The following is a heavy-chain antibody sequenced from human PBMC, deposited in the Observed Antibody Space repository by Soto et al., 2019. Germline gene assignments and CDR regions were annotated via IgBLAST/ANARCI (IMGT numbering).Heavy chain of an antibody. CDR2: IYYSGST. Sequence: SETLSLTCDVSGGSISIGTDYWSWIRQPPGKGLEWIGYIYYSGSTYYNPSLKSRVTISVDTSKNQFSLKLSSVTAADTAVYYCARTLHDYGDYYFDYWGQGTLVTVSS. V-gene: IGHV4-30-4*08. D-gene: IGHD4-17*01. CDR3: ARTLHDYGDYYFDY. CDR1: GGSISIGTDY. J-gene: IGHJ4*02.